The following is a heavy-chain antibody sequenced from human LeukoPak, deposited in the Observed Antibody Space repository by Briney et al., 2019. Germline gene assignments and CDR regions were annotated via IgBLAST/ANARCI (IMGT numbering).Heavy chain of an antibody. CDR3: ARVESGTRICLRHTISLNWCDP. CDR2: ISAYNGNT. Sequence: ASVKVSCKASGSSFTSYGTSWVRQAPGQGLEWMGWISAYNGNTNYAQKLQGRVTMTTDTSTSTAYMELRSLRSDDTAVYYCARVESGTRICLRHTISLNWCDPCGQGTLVTVSS. D-gene: IGHD5/OR15-5a*01. CDR1: GSSFTSYG. J-gene: IGHJ5*02. V-gene: IGHV1-18*01.